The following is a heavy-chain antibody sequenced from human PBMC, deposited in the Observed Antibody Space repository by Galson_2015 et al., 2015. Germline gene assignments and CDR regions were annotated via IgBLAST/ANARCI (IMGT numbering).Heavy chain of an antibody. Sequence: SLRLSCAASGFTFSSYGMHWVRQAPGKGLEWVSAISGSGGSTYYADSVKGRFTISRDNSKNTLYLQMNSLRAEDTAVYYCAKEWAGEGGPYYMDVWGKGTTVTVSS. CDR2: ISGSGGST. CDR1: GFTFSSYG. J-gene: IGHJ6*03. CDR3: AKEWAGEGGPYYMDV. D-gene: IGHD2-21*01. V-gene: IGHV3-23*01.